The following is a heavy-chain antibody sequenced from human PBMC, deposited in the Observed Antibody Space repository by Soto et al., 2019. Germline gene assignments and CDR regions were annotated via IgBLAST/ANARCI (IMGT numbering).Heavy chain of an antibody. CDR3: ARGILKASPYYFDY. Sequence: QVQLQESGPGLVKPSQTLSLTCTVSGGSISSGGYYWSWIRQHPGKGLEWIGYIYYSGSTYYNPSLKSRVTISVDTFKNQCSLKLGSVTAADTAVYYCARGILKASPYYFDYWGQGTLVTVSS. CDR1: GGSISSGGYY. V-gene: IGHV4-31*03. D-gene: IGHD6-6*01. J-gene: IGHJ4*02. CDR2: IYYSGST.